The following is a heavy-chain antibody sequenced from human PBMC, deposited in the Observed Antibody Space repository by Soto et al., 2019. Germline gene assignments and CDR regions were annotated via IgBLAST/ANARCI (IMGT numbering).Heavy chain of an antibody. CDR1: GFTFSSYS. CDR3: ARARGGSSPDV. J-gene: IGHJ6*02. D-gene: IGHD6-13*01. V-gene: IGHV3-21*01. Sequence: LRLSCAASGFTFSSYSMNWVRQAPGKGLEWVSSISSSSSYIYYVDSVKGRFTISRDNAKNSLYLQMNSLRAEDTAVYYCARARGGSSPDVWGQGTTVTVSS. CDR2: ISSSSSYI.